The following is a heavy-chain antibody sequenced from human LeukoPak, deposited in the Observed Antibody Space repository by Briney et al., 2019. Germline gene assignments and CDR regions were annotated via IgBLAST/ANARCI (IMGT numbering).Heavy chain of an antibody. J-gene: IGHJ4*02. V-gene: IGHV3-64D*06. CDR1: GFIFRPYA. D-gene: IGHD6-13*01. CDR2: ISSEGKTT. CDR3: VKDRWVDH. Sequence: GGSLRLSCSASGFIFRPYAMHWVRQAPGKGLEYVSSISSEGKTTYYADSVKGRFTISRDNSKNTLYLQMSSLRPEDTAVYYCVKDRWVDHWGQGTLVTVSS.